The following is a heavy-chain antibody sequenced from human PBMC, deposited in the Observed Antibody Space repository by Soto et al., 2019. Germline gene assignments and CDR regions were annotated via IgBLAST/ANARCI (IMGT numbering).Heavy chain of an antibody. CDR3: ARDAYCSTTRCNDGLDV. CDR1: GGSFSGYY. CDR2: ISQSGST. D-gene: IGHD2-2*01. Sequence: PSETLSLTCGVYGGSFSGYYWTWIRQPPGKGLEWIGEISQSGSTNYNPSLRGRVTISLDTSKNQFSLKLSSVTAADTAVYYCARDAYCSTTRCNDGLDVWGQGTTVTVPS. V-gene: IGHV4-34*01. J-gene: IGHJ6*02.